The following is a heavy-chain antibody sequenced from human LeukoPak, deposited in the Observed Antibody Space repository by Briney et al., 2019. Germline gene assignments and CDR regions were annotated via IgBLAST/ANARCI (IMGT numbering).Heavy chain of an antibody. Sequence: PGGSLSLSCAASGFTVSSNYMSWVRQAPGKGLEWVSVIYSGGTTYYADSVKGRFTISRDSSKNTLYFQMNSLRVEDTAVYYCARDRRGAVGGSYFYYMDVWGKGTTVTVSS. CDR2: IYSGGTT. CDR1: GFTVSSNY. CDR3: ARDRRGAVGGSYFYYMDV. V-gene: IGHV3-53*01. J-gene: IGHJ6*03. D-gene: IGHD3-10*01.